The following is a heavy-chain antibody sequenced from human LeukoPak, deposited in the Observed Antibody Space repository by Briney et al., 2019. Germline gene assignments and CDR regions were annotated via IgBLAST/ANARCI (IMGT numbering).Heavy chain of an antibody. V-gene: IGHV1-69*05. CDR2: IIPISGTA. CDR3: AGDSSGYYLLDY. CDR1: GGTFSSYA. J-gene: IGHJ4*02. D-gene: IGHD3-22*01. Sequence: SVKVSCKTSGGTFSSYAITWVRQAPGQGLEWMGRIIPISGTANYAQKFQGRVTITTDESTSTAYMELSSLRSEDTAVYYCAGDSSGYYLLDYWGQGTLVTVSS.